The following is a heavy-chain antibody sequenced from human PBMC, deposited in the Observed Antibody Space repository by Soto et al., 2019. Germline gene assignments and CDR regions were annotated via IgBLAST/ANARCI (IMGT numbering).Heavy chain of an antibody. CDR3: ARITLGCTNGVCFTFDY. Sequence: QVQLQESGPGLVKPSQTLSLTCTVSGGSISSGDYYWSWIRQPPGKGLEWFGYIYYSGSTYYNPSLKSRVTISVDTSKNQFSLKLSSVTAADTAVYYCARITLGCTNGVCFTFDYWGQGTLVTVSS. J-gene: IGHJ4*02. CDR1: GGSISSGDYY. D-gene: IGHD2-8*01. CDR2: IYYSGST. V-gene: IGHV4-30-4*01.